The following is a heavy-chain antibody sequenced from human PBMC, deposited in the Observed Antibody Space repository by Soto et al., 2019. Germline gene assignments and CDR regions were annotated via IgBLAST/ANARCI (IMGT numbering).Heavy chain of an antibody. J-gene: IGHJ6*02. D-gene: IGHD5-18*01. Sequence: ASVKVSCKASGYTFTGYYMHWVRQAPGQGLEWMGWINPNSGGTNYAQKFQGWVTMTRDTSISTAYMELSRLRSDDTAVYYCARERRVDTAMYYVMDVWGQGTTVTVSS. CDR3: ARERRVDTAMYYVMDV. CDR2: INPNSGGT. CDR1: GYTFTGYY. V-gene: IGHV1-2*04.